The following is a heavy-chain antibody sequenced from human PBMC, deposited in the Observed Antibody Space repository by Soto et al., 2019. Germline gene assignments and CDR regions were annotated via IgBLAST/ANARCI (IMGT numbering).Heavy chain of an antibody. Sequence: NPSETLSLTCTVSGGSISSGDYYWSWIRQPPGKGLEWIGYIYYSGSTYYNPSLKSRVTISVDTSKNQFSLKLSSVTAADTAVYYCARGNGSAPYYYGMDVWGQGTTVTVSS. D-gene: IGHD3-10*01. CDR2: IYYSGST. J-gene: IGHJ6*02. V-gene: IGHV4-30-4*01. CDR1: GGSISSGDYY. CDR3: ARGNGSAPYYYGMDV.